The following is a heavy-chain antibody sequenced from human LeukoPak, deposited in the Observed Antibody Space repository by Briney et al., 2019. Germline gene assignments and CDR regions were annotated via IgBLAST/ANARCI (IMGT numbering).Heavy chain of an antibody. CDR3: ARSPIYDILTLDY. CDR2: ISYDGSNK. J-gene: IGHJ4*02. V-gene: IGHV3-30*04. Sequence: GGSLRLSCAASGFTFSSYAMHWVRQAPGKGLEWVAVISYDGSNKYYADSVKGRFTISRDNSKNTLYLQMNSLRAEDTAVYYCARSPIYDILTLDYWGQGALVTVSS. CDR1: GFTFSSYA. D-gene: IGHD3-9*01.